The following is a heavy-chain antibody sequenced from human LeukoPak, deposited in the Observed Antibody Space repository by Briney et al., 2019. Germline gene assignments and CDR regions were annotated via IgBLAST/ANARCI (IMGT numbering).Heavy chain of an antibody. D-gene: IGHD2-2*02. J-gene: IGHJ6*02. Sequence: GGSLRLSCAASRFTFDDYAMHWVRQAQGKGLEWVSGISWNSGSIGYADSVKGRFTISRDNAKNSLYLQMNSLRAEDTALYYCALVPAAIRGYYYYGMDVWGQGSTVTVSS. CDR2: ISWNSGSI. CDR3: ALVPAAIRGYYYYGMDV. V-gene: IGHV3-9*01. CDR1: RFTFDDYA.